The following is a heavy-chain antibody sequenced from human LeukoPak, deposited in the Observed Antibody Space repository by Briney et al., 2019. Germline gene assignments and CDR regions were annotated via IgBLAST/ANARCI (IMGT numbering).Heavy chain of an antibody. Sequence: GGSLRLSCAASGFTFSNAWMNWVRQAPGKELEWVGRIKSKGDGGTTDYAAPVKGRFTISRDDSKNTLYMQMNSLKTEDTAVYYCSYYYDSSGYVDYWGQGTLVTVSS. D-gene: IGHD3-22*01. CDR1: GFTFSNAW. CDR3: SYYYDSSGYVDY. J-gene: IGHJ4*02. CDR2: IKSKGDGGTT. V-gene: IGHV3-15*01.